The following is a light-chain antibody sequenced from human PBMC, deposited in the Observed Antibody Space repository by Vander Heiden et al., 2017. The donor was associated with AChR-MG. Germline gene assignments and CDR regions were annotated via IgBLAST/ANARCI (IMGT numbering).Light chain of an antibody. Sequence: YELTQPPSVSVSPGQTASITCSGDKLGDKYACWYQQKPGQSPSGIPERFSGSNSGNTATLTISGTQAMDEADYYCQAWDSSTVVFGGGTKLTVL. V-gene: IGLV3-1*01. CDR3: QAWDSSTVV. J-gene: IGLJ2*01. CDR1: KLGDKY.